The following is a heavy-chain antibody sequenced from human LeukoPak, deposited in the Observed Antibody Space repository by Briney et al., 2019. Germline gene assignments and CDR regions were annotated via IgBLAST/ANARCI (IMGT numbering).Heavy chain of an antibody. CDR1: GGSFSGYY. V-gene: IGHV4-34*01. CDR2: INHSGST. D-gene: IGHD3-10*01. Sequence: SETLSLTCAVYGGSFSGYYWSWIRQPPGKGLEWIGEINHSGSTNYNPSLKSRVTISVDTSKNQFSLKLSSVTAADTAVYYCAREDRYGSGSPTFDYWGQGTLVTVSS. J-gene: IGHJ4*02. CDR3: AREDRYGSGSPTFDY.